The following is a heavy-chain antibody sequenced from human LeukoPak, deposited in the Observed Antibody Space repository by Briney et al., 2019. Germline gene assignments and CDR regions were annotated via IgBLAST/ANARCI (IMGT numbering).Heavy chain of an antibody. CDR2: IYPSDSHN. Sequence: GESLKISCKGSGSSFTRYWIAWVRQMPGKGLEWMGVIYPSDSHNKYSPSFQGQVTISADKSINTAHLQWSSLKASDTAMYYCARHGTPAAAGSVFDIWGQGTMVTVSS. V-gene: IGHV5-51*01. CDR3: ARHGTPAAAGSVFDI. J-gene: IGHJ3*02. D-gene: IGHD6-13*01. CDR1: GSSFTRYW.